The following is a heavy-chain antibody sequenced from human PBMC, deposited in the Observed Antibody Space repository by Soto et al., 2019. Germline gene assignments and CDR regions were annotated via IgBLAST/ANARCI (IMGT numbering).Heavy chain of an antibody. J-gene: IGHJ6*02. CDR2: ISAYNGNT. CDR1: GYTFTSYG. CDR3: VRADRRICGVVIIRSGMDV. Sequence: GASVKVSCKASGYTFTSYGISWVRQAPGQGLEWMGWISAYNGNTNYAQKLQGRVTMTTDTSTSTAYKELRSLSFDDTAVYDFVRADRRICGVVIIRSGMDVWGQGTTVTVS. D-gene: IGHD3-3*01. V-gene: IGHV1-18*01.